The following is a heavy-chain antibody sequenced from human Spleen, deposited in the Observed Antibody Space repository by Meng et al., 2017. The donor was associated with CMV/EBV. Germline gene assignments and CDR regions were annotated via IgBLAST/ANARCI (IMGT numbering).Heavy chain of an antibody. CDR3: ARAEGYCSSTSCYDLYYFDY. CDR1: GFIFSDHY. J-gene: IGHJ4*02. D-gene: IGHD2-2*01. CDR2: SRNKANRYTT. V-gene: IGHV3-72*01. Sequence: GGSLRLSGAASGFIFSDHYLDWVRQTPGKGLEWVGRSRNKANRYTTEYAASVKGRFTVSRDESKNSLYLQMNSLRAEDTAVYYCARAEGYCSSTSCYDLYYFDYWGRGTLVTVSS.